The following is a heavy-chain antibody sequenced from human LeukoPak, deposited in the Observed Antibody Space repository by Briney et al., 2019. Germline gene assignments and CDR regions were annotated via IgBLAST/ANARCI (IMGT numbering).Heavy chain of an antibody. CDR2: FSDTGGLT. Sequence: PGGSLRLSCGASGFTFSSYAMDWVRQAPGKGLEWVSTFSDTGGLTYYADSVKGRFTISRDNSKNTLYLQMDSLRAEDTAIYYCARDPPHGMDVWGQGTTVTVSS. CDR3: ARDPPHGMDV. V-gene: IGHV3-23*01. CDR1: GFTFSSYA. J-gene: IGHJ6*02.